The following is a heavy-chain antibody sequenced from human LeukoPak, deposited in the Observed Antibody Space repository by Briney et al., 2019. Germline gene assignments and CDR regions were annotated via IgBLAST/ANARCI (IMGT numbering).Heavy chain of an antibody. CDR2: IYSSGST. J-gene: IGHJ3*02. V-gene: IGHV4-61*02. Sequence: SETLSLTCSVSGGSISSGSYHWSWIRQPAGKRLEWIGRIYSSGSTNYNPSLKSRVTISIDTSKNQISLKLSSVTAADTAVYYCAREFVSNGYTRDAFDIWGQGTMVTVSS. D-gene: IGHD5-18*01. CDR1: GGSISSGSYH. CDR3: AREFVSNGYTRDAFDI.